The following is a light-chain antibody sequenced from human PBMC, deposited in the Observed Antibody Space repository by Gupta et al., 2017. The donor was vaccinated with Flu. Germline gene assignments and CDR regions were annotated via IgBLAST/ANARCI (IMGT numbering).Light chain of an antibody. V-gene: IGKV1-16*02. J-gene: IGKJ5*01. Sequence: GDNGTITCRAYHGGNNYLAWFQQKPGKSPKSLIYRATTWQRGVPSKFSGSGSGTHFTLAISSLQPEDFATYYCQQYDTFPITFGQGTRLEIK. CDR1: HGGNNY. CDR2: RAT. CDR3: QQYDTFPIT.